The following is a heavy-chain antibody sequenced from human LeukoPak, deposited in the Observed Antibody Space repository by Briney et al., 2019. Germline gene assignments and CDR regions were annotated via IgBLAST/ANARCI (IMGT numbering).Heavy chain of an antibody. J-gene: IGHJ5*02. D-gene: IGHD3-16*01. Sequence: PSETLSLTCTVSGGSISSYYWSWIRQPPGKGLEWIGYIYYSGSTNYNPSLKSRVTISVDTSKNQFPLKLSSVTAADTAVYYCAREGAWAFDPWGQGTLVTVSS. V-gene: IGHV4-59*01. CDR3: AREGAWAFDP. CDR2: IYYSGST. CDR1: GGSISSYY.